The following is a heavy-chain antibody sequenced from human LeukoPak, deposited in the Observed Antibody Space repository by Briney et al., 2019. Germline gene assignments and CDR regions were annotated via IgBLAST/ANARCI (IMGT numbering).Heavy chain of an antibody. CDR2: INPSGGSI. Sequence: ASVKVSCRASGYTFTSYYMHWVRQAPGQGLEWMGLINPSGGSIAYAHRFQGRVTMTRDTSTSIVYMDLSSLRSEDTAVYYCAKAPRNSSTMLDYWGQGTLLTVSS. D-gene: IGHD6-13*01. CDR1: GYTFTSYY. CDR3: AKAPRNSSTMLDY. J-gene: IGHJ4*02. V-gene: IGHV1-46*01.